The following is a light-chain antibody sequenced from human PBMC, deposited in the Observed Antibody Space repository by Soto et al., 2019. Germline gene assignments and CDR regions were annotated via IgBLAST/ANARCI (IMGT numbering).Light chain of an antibody. CDR2: EVY. Sequence: QSVLTQPPSVSGSPGQSVTIPCTGTSSDVGDYNRVSWYQQSPGTAPKLIIYEVYNRPSGVPDRFSGSKSGNTASLTISGLQAEDEADYYCSSYTSTITKLFGGGTKLTVL. J-gene: IGLJ2*01. CDR1: SSDVGDYNR. CDR3: SSYTSTITKL. V-gene: IGLV2-18*02.